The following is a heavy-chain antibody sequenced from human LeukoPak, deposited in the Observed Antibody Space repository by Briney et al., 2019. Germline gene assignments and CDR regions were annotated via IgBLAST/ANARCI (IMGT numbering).Heavy chain of an antibody. CDR3: AREIGGILVFDY. CDR1: GYKFTVYY. CDR2: ISTNSRNS. Sequence: GAAVKVSCTSSGYKFTVYYMRWVRQGPGQGLEWMECISTNSRNSYHAQKLQGMVTMTRDTYISTAYKELSRRRSDDTVVYCCAREIGGILVFDYWGQGTLVTVSS. V-gene: IGHV1-2*02. J-gene: IGHJ4*02. D-gene: IGHD5-18*01.